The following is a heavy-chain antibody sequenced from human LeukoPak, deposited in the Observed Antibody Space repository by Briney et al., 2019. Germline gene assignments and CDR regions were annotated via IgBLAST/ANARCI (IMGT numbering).Heavy chain of an antibody. Sequence: ASVKVSCKASGYTFTGYYMHWVRQAPGQGLEWMGWINPNSGGTNYAQKFQGRVTMTRDTSISTAYMELSRLRSDDTAVYYCARSGYSGYDKGKTFDYWGQGTLVTVSS. J-gene: IGHJ4*02. D-gene: IGHD5-12*01. CDR2: INPNSGGT. CDR3: ARSGYSGYDKGKTFDY. V-gene: IGHV1-2*02. CDR1: GYTFTGYY.